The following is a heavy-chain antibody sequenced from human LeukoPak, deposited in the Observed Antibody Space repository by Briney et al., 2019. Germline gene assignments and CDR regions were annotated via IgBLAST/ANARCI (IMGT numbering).Heavy chain of an antibody. D-gene: IGHD1-26*01. CDR2: INAGNGNT. J-gene: IGHJ3*02. CDR1: GYTFTSYA. Sequence: GASVKVSCKASGYTFTSYAMHWVRQAPGQRLEWMGWINAGNGNTKYSQKFQGRVTITRDTSASTAYMELSSLRSEDTAVYYCAREYSGSYWCAFDIWGQGTMVTVSS. V-gene: IGHV1-3*01. CDR3: AREYSGSYWCAFDI.